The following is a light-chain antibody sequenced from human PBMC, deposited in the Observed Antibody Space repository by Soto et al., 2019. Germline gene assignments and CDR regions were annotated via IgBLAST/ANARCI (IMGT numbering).Light chain of an antibody. CDR3: QQYYDYPPLI. Sequence: EIVMTQSPATLSVSPGERATLSCRASRNINRKLAWYQQKPGQAPRLLISGASTSATGIAARFSGSGSGTEFTLTISSLQSEDFAVYYCQQYYDYPPLIFGGGTKVEIK. CDR2: GAS. CDR1: RNINRK. J-gene: IGKJ4*01. V-gene: IGKV3-15*01.